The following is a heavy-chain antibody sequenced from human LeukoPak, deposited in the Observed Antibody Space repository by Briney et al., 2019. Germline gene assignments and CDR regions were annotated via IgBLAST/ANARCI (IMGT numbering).Heavy chain of an antibody. CDR2: IYYSGTT. D-gene: IGHD4-17*01. CDR3: ARGWLPDYGVDY. J-gene: IGHJ4*02. V-gene: IGHV4-59*01. Sequence: SETLSLTCTVSGGSISSYYWSWIRQPPGKGLEWIGYIYYSGTTNYNPSLKSRVTLSVDTSKNQFSLKLSSVTAADTAVYYCARGWLPDYGVDYWGQGTLVTVSS. CDR1: GGSISSYY.